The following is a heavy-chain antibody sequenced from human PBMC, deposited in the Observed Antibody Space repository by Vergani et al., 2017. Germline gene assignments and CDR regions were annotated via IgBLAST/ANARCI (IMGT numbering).Heavy chain of an antibody. Sequence: EVQLVESGGGLVQPGRSLRLSCAASGFTFDDYAMHWVRQAPGKGLEWVSGISWNSGSTGYADSVKGRFTISRDNAKNSLYLQMNSLRAEDTALYYCAKDTSGYSYGQEFDYWGQGTLVTVSS. CDR3: AKDTSGYSYGQEFDY. CDR1: GFTFDDYA. J-gene: IGHJ4*02. V-gene: IGHV3-9*01. D-gene: IGHD5-18*01. CDR2: ISWNSGST.